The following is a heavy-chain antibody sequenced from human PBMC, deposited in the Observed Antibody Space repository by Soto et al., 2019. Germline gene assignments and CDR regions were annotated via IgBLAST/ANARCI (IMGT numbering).Heavy chain of an antibody. CDR2: ISPYNDDT. Sequence: ASVKVSCKASGYSFSSYGITWVRQAPGQGLEWLGWISPYNDDTKYAQRLQGRVTMTTDTSTRTAYMDIRGLRSDDTAVYYCARDQLYYNDISGRPLNAFDVWGQGTMVTVSS. CDR3: ARDQLYYNDISGRPLNAFDV. D-gene: IGHD3-22*01. V-gene: IGHV1-18*01. J-gene: IGHJ3*01. CDR1: GYSFSSYG.